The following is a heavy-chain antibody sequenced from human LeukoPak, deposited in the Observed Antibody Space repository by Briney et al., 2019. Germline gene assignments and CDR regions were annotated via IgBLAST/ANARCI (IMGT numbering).Heavy chain of an antibody. CDR2: IYSGGST. Sequence: GGSLRLSCAASGFTVSSNYMSWVRQAPGKGLEWVSVIYSGGSTYYADSVKGRFTISRDNSKNTLYLQMNSLRAEDTAVYYCARDRPRGSAPRTDYWGQGTLVTVSS. V-gene: IGHV3-66*01. D-gene: IGHD3-10*01. CDR3: ARDRPRGSAPRTDY. CDR1: GFTVSSNY. J-gene: IGHJ4*02.